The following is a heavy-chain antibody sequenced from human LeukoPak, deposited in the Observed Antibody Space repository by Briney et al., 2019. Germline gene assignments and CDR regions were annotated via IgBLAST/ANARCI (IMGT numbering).Heavy chain of an antibody. CDR1: GGSISSGDYY. D-gene: IGHD3-22*01. CDR3: ARVDSSGYYLVS. V-gene: IGHV4-30-4*02. CDR2: IYYSGST. Sequence: SETLSLTCTVSGGSISSGDYYWSWIRQPPGKGLEWIGYIYYSGSTYYNPSLKSRVTISVDTSKNQFSLKLSSVTAADTAVYYCARVDSSGYYLVSWGQGTLVTVSS. J-gene: IGHJ5*02.